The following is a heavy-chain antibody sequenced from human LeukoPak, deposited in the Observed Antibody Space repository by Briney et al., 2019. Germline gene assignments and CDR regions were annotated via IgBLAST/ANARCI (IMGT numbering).Heavy chain of an antibody. J-gene: IGHJ5*02. CDR2: IYYSGST. CDR1: GGSISSYY. CDR3: ARDQPTGIAAAGQYRWFDP. Sequence: SETLSLTCTVSGGSISSYYWSWIRQPPGKGLEWIGYIYYSGSTNYNPSLTSRVTISVDTSKNQFSLKLSSVTAADTAVYYCARDQPTGIAAAGQYRWFDPWGQGTLVTVSS. D-gene: IGHD6-13*01. V-gene: IGHV4-59*01.